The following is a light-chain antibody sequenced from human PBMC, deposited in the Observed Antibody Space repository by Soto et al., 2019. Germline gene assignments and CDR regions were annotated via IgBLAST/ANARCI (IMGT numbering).Light chain of an antibody. CDR3: QQGHTTPWT. CDR1: QSISSY. J-gene: IGKJ1*01. V-gene: IGKV1-39*01. CDR2: ATS. Sequence: DIQMTQSPSSLSASVGDRVTITCRASQSISSYLNWYQQKPGKAPNLLIYATSSLLTGVPSRFSGRASGTDFTLTISSLQPEDFATHYCQQGHTTPWTFGQGTRVEIK.